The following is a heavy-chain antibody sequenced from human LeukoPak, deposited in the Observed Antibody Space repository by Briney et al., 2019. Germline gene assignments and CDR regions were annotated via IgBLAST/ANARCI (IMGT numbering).Heavy chain of an antibody. V-gene: IGHV4-39*01. J-gene: IGHJ5*02. Sequence: SETLSLTCTVSGGSISSSSYYWGWIRQPPGKGLEWLGSIYYSGSTYYNPSLKSRVTISVDTSKNQFSLKLSSVTAADTAVFYCARHFWFGELNWFDPWGQGTLVTVSS. CDR1: GGSISSSSYY. CDR3: ARHFWFGELNWFDP. CDR2: IYYSGST. D-gene: IGHD3-10*01.